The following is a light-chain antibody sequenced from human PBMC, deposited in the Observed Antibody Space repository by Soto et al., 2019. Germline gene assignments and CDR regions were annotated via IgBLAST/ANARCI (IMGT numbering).Light chain of an antibody. CDR2: EGS. CDR1: SSDVGSYNL. Sequence: QSALTQPASVSGSPGRSITISCTGTSSDVGSYNLVSWYQQHPGKAPKLIIYEGSKRPSGVSNRFSGSKSGNTASLTISGLQAEDEADYYCCSYAGSSGDVFGTGTKLTVL. CDR3: CSYAGSSGDV. J-gene: IGLJ1*01. V-gene: IGLV2-23*01.